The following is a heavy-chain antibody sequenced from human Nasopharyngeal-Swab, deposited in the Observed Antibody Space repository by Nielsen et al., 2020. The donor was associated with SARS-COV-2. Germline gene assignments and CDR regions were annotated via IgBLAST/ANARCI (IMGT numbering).Heavy chain of an antibody. CDR2: VRQDAREQ. D-gene: IGHD2-21*02. CDR3: ARESVVTGTDDAPDI. CDR1: GFPFRNHY. Sequence: GGSLRLSCAASGFPFRNHYITWVRQPPGKGLEWVANVRQDAREQFYADSVRGRFTISRDNAKNSVFLQMNRLRSEDTAVYYCARESVVTGTDDAPDIWGRGTMVTVSS. V-gene: IGHV3-7*04. J-gene: IGHJ3*02.